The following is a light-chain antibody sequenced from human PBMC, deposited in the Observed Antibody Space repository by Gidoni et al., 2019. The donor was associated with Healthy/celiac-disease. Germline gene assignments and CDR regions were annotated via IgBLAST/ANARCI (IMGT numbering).Light chain of an antibody. Sequence: SYVLTQPPSVSVAPGKTARFTCGGNNIGSKSVHWYQQKPGQAPVLVIFYDSDRPSGIPERFSGSNSGNTATLTISRVEAGDEADYYCQVWDSSSDHPGVFGTGTKVTVL. CDR2: YDS. J-gene: IGLJ1*01. CDR3: QVWDSSSDHPGV. V-gene: IGLV3-21*04. CDR1: NIGSKS.